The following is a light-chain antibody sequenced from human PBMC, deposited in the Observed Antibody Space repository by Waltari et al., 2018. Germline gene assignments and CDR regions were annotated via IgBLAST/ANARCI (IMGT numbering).Light chain of an antibody. CDR2: WAS. CDR1: QSVLYISNNKNY. Sequence: DIVLTQSPDTLAVSLGERATINCKSSQSVLYISNNKNYLAWYPQKPGQPPRLLIHWASARESGVPDRFSGSGSGTDFTLTISSLQAEDVAVYYCQQYYTTLTFGGGTKVEI. CDR3: QQYYTTLT. V-gene: IGKV4-1*01. J-gene: IGKJ4*01.